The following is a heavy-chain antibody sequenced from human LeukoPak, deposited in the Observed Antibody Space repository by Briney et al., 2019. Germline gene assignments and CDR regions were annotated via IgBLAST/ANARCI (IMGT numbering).Heavy chain of an antibody. CDR3: ARSAGSSGWYEGYYFDY. D-gene: IGHD6-13*01. Sequence: PGGSLRLPCAASGFTFSRYWMSWVRQAPGKGLEWVANKKQDGSEKYYVDSVKGRFTISRDNAKISLYLQMNSLRAEDTAIYYCARSAGSSGWYEGYYFDYWGQGTLVTVSS. CDR2: KKQDGSEK. CDR1: GFTFSRYW. J-gene: IGHJ4*02. V-gene: IGHV3-7*01.